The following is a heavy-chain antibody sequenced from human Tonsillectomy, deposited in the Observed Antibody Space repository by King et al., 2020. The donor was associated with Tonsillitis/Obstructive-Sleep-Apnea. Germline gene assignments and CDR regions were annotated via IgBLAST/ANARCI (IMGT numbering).Heavy chain of an antibody. J-gene: IGHJ4*02. CDR2: IFHNGRS. Sequence: QLQESGPGLVKPSQTLSLTCTVSGGSINSGVFYWSWIRQHPGQGLEWIGYIFHNGRSYYNPSLESRLTISLDASKNHFSLRLTSVTAADTAIYFCAREGVPGSFDYWGQGTLVTVSS. D-gene: IGHD2-2*01. V-gene: IGHV4-31*03. CDR1: GGSINSGVFY. CDR3: AREGVPGSFDY.